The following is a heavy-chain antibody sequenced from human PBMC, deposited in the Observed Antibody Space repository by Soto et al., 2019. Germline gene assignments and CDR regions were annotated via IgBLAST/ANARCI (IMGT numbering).Heavy chain of an antibody. CDR3: ARGWSSGWYELDY. D-gene: IGHD6-19*01. CDR1: GYTFTGYY. CDR2: INPNSGGT. J-gene: IGHJ4*02. V-gene: IGHV1-2*04. Sequence: ASVKVSCKASGYTFTGYYMHWVRQAPGQGLEWMGWINPNSGGTNYAQKFQGWVTMTRDTSISTAYMELSRLRSDDTAVYYCARGWSSGWYELDYWGQGTLVTVSS.